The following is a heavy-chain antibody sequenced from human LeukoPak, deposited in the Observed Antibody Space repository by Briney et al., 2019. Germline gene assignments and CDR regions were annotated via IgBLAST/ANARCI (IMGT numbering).Heavy chain of an antibody. V-gene: IGHV3-21*01. J-gene: IGHJ3*02. D-gene: IGHD3-22*01. CDR1: GFSFSSYN. CDR2: ITSSSTYT. Sequence: GGSLRLSCAASGFSFSSYNMNWVRQTPGKGLEWVSSITSSSTYTFYADSVKGRFTISRDNARNSLYLQMNSLRAEDTAVYYCARDVPYYYESSGYYSLGFDIWGQGTMVTVSS. CDR3: ARDVPYYYESSGYYSLGFDI.